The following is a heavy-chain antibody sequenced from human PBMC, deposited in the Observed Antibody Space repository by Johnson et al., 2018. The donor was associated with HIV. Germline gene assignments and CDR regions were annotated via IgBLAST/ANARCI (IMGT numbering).Heavy chain of an antibody. V-gene: IGHV3-30*02. CDR1: GFPFSSYG. CDR2: IGYDGSNN. CDR3: AKDSMGFNWNQFEAFDM. J-gene: IGHJ3*02. Sequence: QVQLVESGGGVVQPGGSLRLSCAASGFPFSSYGMPWVRQAPGKGLEWVAFIGYDGSNNYYADSVKGRFTISRDNSKNTLYLQMNSLRGEDMAVYYCAKDSMGFNWNQFEAFDMWGQGTMVTVSS. D-gene: IGHD1-20*01.